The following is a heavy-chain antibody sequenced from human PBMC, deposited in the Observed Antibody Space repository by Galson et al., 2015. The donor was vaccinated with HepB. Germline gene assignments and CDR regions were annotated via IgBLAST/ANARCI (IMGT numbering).Heavy chain of an antibody. CDR1: GFTFSSYA. CDR3: ASEGSDYYDSSGLGL. J-gene: IGHJ4*02. V-gene: IGHV3-30*04. D-gene: IGHD3-22*01. Sequence: SLRLSCAASGFTFSSYAMHWVRQAPGKGLEWVAVISYDGSNKYYADSVKGRFTISRDNSKNTLYLQMNSLRAEDTAVYYCASEGSDYYDSSGLGLWGKGTLVTVSS. CDR2: ISYDGSNK.